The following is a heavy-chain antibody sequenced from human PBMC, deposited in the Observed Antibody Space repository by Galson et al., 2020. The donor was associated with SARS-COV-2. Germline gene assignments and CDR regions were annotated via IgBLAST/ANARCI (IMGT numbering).Heavy chain of an antibody. CDR3: ARTGAHDSSGYYHDY. CDR2: LIPIFGTA. Sequence: SVKVSCKASGGTFSSYAISWVRQAPGQGLEWMGGLIPIFGTANYAQKFQGRVTITADESTSTAYMELSSLRSEDTAVYYCARTGAHDSSGYYHDYWGQGTLVTVSS. D-gene: IGHD3-22*01. CDR1: GGTFSSYA. V-gene: IGHV1-69*13. J-gene: IGHJ4*02.